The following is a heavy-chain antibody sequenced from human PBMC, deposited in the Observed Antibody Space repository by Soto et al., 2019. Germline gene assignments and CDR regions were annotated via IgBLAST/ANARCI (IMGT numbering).Heavy chain of an antibody. CDR1: GGSISSSDYY. Sequence: SETLSLTCTVSGGSISSSDYYWSWLRQPPGKGLEWIGYISYSGSSYYNPSLKSRVTISVDTSKNQFSLRLSSVTAADTALYYCARSETYYYASGINWGQGTLVTVSS. D-gene: IGHD3-10*01. V-gene: IGHV4-30-4*01. J-gene: IGHJ4*02. CDR2: ISYSGSS. CDR3: ARSETYYYASGIN.